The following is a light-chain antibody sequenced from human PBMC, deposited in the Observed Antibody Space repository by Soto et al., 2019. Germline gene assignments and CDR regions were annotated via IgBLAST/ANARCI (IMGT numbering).Light chain of an antibody. V-gene: IGLV2-14*01. CDR3: SSYTSSSTPDV. CDR2: DVS. CDR1: SSDDGGYNY. Sequence: QSALTQPASVSGSPGQSITISCTGTSSDDGGYNYVSWYQQHPGKAPKLMIYDVSNRPSGVSNRFSGSKSGNTASLTISGLQAEDEADYHCSSYTSSSTPDVFGTGTKLTVL. J-gene: IGLJ1*01.